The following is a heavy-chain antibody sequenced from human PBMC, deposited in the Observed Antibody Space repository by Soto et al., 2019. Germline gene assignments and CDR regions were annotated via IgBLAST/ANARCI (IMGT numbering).Heavy chain of an antibody. CDR2: IYPGDSGT. V-gene: IGHV5-51*01. Sequence: GESLKISCKASGYSFTSYWIGWVRQMPGKGLEWMGIIYPGDSGTRYSPSFQGQVTISADKSISTASLQWSSLKASDTAMYYCARIPSTGPYYFDYWGREPWSPSPQ. D-gene: IGHD1-1*01. CDR3: ARIPSTGPYYFDY. J-gene: IGHJ4*02. CDR1: GYSFTSYW.